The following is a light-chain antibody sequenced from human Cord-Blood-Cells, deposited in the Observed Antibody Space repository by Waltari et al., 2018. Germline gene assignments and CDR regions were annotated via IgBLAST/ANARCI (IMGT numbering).Light chain of an antibody. CDR2: EGS. CDR1: ISDFWRYNL. J-gene: IGLJ3*02. CDR3: CTCAGSLWV. V-gene: IGLV2-23*01. Sequence: QSALTQPAAVSGSPGQSITISCPGTISDFWRYNLVSWYQQHPGKAPKLMIYEGSKRPSWFSYRFSGYRSGNTAPLTLSGLHAEEAADYYCCTCAGSLWVFGGGTKLTVL.